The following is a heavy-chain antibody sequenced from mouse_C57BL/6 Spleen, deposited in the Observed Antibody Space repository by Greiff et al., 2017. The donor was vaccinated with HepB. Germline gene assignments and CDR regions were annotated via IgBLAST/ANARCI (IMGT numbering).Heavy chain of an antibody. CDR1: GYTFTSYW. Sequence: QVQLQQPGAELVKPGASVKLSCKASGYTFTSYWMQWVKQRPGQGLEWIGEIDPSDSYTNYNQKFKGKATLTVDTSSSTAYMQLSSLTSEDSAVYYCARWEITTGTMDYWGQGTSVTVSS. J-gene: IGHJ4*01. D-gene: IGHD1-1*01. V-gene: IGHV1-50*01. CDR3: ARWEITTGTMDY. CDR2: IDPSDSYT.